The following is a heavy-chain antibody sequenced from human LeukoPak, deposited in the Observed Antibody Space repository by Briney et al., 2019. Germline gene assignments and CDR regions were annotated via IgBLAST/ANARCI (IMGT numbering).Heavy chain of an antibody. D-gene: IGHD3-10*01. V-gene: IGHV3-7*03. CDR1: GFTFSSYW. Sequence: PGGSLRLSCAASGFTFSSYWMSWVRQAPGKGLEWVANIKQDGSEKYYVDSVKGRFTISRDNSKNTLYLQMNSLRAEDTAVYYCAKHTYPLELGAFDIWGQGTMVTVSS. J-gene: IGHJ3*02. CDR3: AKHTYPLELGAFDI. CDR2: IKQDGSEK.